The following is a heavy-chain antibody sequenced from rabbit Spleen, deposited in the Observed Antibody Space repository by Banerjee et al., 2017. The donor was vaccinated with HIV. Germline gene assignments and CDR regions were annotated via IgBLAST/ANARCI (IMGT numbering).Heavy chain of an antibody. CDR1: GIDFINYYY. CDR3: ARDSDDYGDYYFNL. J-gene: IGHJ4*01. D-gene: IGHD2-1*01. Sequence: QQQLEESGGGLVKPEGSLTLTCKASGIDFINYYYICWVRQAPGKGLELIACIYSSSGTTWYANWAKGRFIITRSTSLNTVDLKMTSLTAADTATYFCARDSDDYGDYYFNLWGQGTLVTVS. V-gene: IGHV1S43*01. CDR2: IYSSSGTT.